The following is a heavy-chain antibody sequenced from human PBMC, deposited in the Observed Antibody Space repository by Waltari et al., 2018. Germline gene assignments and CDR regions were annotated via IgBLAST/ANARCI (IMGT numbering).Heavy chain of an antibody. CDR2: IYYSGST. V-gene: IGHV4-39*01. D-gene: IGHD3-3*01. J-gene: IGHJ4*02. Sequence: QLPLQESGPGLVKPSETLSLTCTLPGGSISSSSYYWGWIRQPPGQGLEWIGSIYYSGSTDYNPSLKSRVTISVDTSKTQFSLKLSSVTAADTAVYYCGIRDERFSSFDYWGQGTLVTVSS. CDR1: GGSISSSSYY. CDR3: GIRDERFSSFDY.